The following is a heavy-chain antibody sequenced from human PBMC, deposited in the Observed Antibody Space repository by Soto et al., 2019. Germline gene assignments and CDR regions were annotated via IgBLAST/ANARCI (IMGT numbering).Heavy chain of an antibody. V-gene: IGHV3-48*01. Sequence: LSLTCAASGFTFSSYTMNWVRQAPGKGLEWVSYISSSSSTIFYADSVKGRFTISRDNAKNSLYLQMNSLRAEDAAVYYCARDSCSGGNCYGYFQHWGQGTLVTVSS. J-gene: IGHJ1*01. CDR2: ISSSSSTI. CDR3: ARDSCSGGNCYGYFQH. D-gene: IGHD2-15*01. CDR1: GFTFSSYT.